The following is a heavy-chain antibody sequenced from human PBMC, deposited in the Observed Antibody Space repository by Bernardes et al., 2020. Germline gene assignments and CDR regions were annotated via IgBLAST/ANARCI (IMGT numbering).Heavy chain of an antibody. CDR3: ARGGYCSSTSCQHIDDYYDFWSGYYTVYYYYYMDV. CDR2: INTNTGNP. CDR1: GYTFTSYA. J-gene: IGHJ6*03. V-gene: IGHV7-4-1*02. D-gene: IGHD3-3*01. Sequence: ASVKVSCKASGYTFTSYAMNWVRQAPGQGLEWMGWINTNTGNPTYAQGFTGRFVFSLDTSVSTAYLQISSLKAEDTAVYYCARGGYCSSTSCQHIDDYYDFWSGYYTVYYYYYMDVWGKGTTVTVSS.